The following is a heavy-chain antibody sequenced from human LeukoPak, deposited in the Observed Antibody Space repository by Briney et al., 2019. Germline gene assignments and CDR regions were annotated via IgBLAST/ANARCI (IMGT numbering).Heavy chain of an antibody. Sequence: SETLSLTCTVSGGSISSYYWSWIRQPAGKGLEWIGRIYTSGSTNYNPSLKSRVTMSVDTSKHQFSLKLSSVTAADTAVYYCARDPLSYDSSGWHDYWGQGTLVTVSS. CDR2: IYTSGST. V-gene: IGHV4-4*07. J-gene: IGHJ4*02. D-gene: IGHD3-22*01. CDR3: ARDPLSYDSSGWHDY. CDR1: GGSISSYY.